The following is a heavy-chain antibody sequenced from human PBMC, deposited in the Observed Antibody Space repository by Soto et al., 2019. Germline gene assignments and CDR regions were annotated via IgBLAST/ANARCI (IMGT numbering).Heavy chain of an antibody. Sequence: ALVKVSCKASGYTFTSYYMSWVRQAPGQGLEWMGIINPGGAGTTYAQNFQGRVTMTRDTSTSTVYMQLSSLRSEDTAMYYCARGRYDSSGYFVAYFDFWGQGALVTVSS. J-gene: IGHJ4*02. CDR1: GYTFTSYY. V-gene: IGHV1-46*01. CDR3: ARGRYDSSGYFVAYFDF. CDR2: INPGGAGT. D-gene: IGHD3-22*01.